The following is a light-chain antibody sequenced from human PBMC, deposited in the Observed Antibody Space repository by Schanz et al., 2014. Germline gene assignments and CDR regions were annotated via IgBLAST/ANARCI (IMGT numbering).Light chain of an antibody. Sequence: DIQMTQSPSSLSASVGDRVTITCRASQSISSYLNWYQQKPGKAPKLLIYAASSLQSGVPSRFSGSGSGTDFTLNISSLQPEDFATYYCQQYHRYSWTFGQGTKVEIK. CDR3: QQYHRYSWT. CDR2: AAS. V-gene: IGKV1-39*01. J-gene: IGKJ1*01. CDR1: QSISSY.